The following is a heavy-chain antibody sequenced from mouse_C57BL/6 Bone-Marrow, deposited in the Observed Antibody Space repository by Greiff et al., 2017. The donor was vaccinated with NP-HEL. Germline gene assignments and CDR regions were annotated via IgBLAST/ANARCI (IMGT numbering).Heavy chain of an antibody. D-gene: IGHD2-3*01. CDR2: IYPSDSET. J-gene: IGHJ2*01. CDR1: GYTFTSYW. V-gene: IGHV1-61*01. CDR3: ARGGDGYYVMSFDY. Sequence: QVQLQQPGAELVRPGSSVKLSCKASGYTFTSYWMDWVKQRPGQGLEWIGNIYPSDSETHYNQKFKDKATLTVDKSSSTAYMQLSSLTSEDSAVYYGARGGDGYYVMSFDYWGQGTTLTVSS.